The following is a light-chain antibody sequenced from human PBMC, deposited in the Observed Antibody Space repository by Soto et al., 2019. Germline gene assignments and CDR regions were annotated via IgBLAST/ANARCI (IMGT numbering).Light chain of an antibody. J-gene: IGKJ2*01. Sequence: DIQMTQSPSTLSAFVGDRVTITCRASQNINIWLAWYQQKPWEAPKLLIYDASILESVVPARFSGSGSGTEFTLTISSLQPDDVATYYCQQYDSYSNTFGQGTKLEIK. V-gene: IGKV1-5*01. CDR2: DAS. CDR1: QNINIW. CDR3: QQYDSYSNT.